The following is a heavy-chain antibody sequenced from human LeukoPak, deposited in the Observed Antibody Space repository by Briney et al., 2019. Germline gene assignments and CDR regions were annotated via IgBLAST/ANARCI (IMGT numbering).Heavy chain of an antibody. CDR2: IYYSGST. V-gene: IGHV4-39*07. Sequence: SSETLSLTCTVSGGSISSYYWGWIRQPPGKGLEWIGSIYYSGSTYYNPSLKSRVTISVDTSKNQFSLKLSSVTAADTAVYYCARAPPYYYGSSGYYRNYFDYWGRGTLVTVSS. J-gene: IGHJ4*02. CDR3: ARAPPYYYGSSGYYRNYFDY. CDR1: GGSISSYY. D-gene: IGHD3-22*01.